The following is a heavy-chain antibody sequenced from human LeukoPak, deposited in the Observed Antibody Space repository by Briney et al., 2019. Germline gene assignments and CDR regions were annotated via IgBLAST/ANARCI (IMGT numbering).Heavy chain of an antibody. CDR1: GGSISSYY. CDR3: ARESPLDSSGYHDAFDI. D-gene: IGHD3-22*01. Sequence: SETLSLTCTVSGGSISSYYWSWIRRPPGKGLEWIGYIYYSGSTNYNPSLKSRVTISVDTSKNQFSLKLSSVTAADTAVYYCARESPLDSSGYHDAFDIWGQGTMVTVSS. V-gene: IGHV4-59*01. CDR2: IYYSGST. J-gene: IGHJ3*02.